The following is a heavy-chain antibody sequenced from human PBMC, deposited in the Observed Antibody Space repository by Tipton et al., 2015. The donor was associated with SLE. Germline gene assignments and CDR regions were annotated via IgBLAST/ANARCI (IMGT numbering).Heavy chain of an antibody. D-gene: IGHD1-1*01. J-gene: IGHJ3*01. CDR2: IHGGGGDT. CDR1: GFIFDNYA. V-gene: IGHV3-23*01. CDR3: AKDGIERSGIWDAFDL. Sequence: SLRLSCAASGFIFDNYAMNWVRQAPGKGLEGVSSIHGGGGDTYYADSVKGRFIVSRDDSKNTLSLEMNGLRAEDTAVYYCAKDGIERSGIWDAFDLWGQGTLVIVSS.